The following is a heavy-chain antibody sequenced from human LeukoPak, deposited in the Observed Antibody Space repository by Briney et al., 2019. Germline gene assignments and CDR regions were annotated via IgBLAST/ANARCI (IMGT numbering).Heavy chain of an antibody. Sequence: SETLSLTCIVSGGSINNHYWTWIRQTPGKGLEWIGDIHYTGTTKYNPSLKSRVAISIDTSKSQFSLELSSVTATDTAVYFCATNRAGTYDRPFDIWGQGTMVTVSS. CDR3: ATNRAGTYDRPFDI. D-gene: IGHD1-26*01. CDR1: GGSINNHY. J-gene: IGHJ3*02. CDR2: IHYTGTT. V-gene: IGHV4-59*08.